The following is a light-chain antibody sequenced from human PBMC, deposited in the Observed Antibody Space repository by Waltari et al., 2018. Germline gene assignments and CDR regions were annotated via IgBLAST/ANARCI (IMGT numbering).Light chain of an antibody. J-gene: IGLJ1*01. V-gene: IGLV2-23*02. Sequence: QSALTQPASVSASPGQSITVSCSGSISDIGLFKVVSWFQQYPGKPPRLIIYEVNKRPPGFSVRFSATKSGNVASLTISGLQADDEADYYCCSFTSSSTYVFGSGTTVTVL. CDR3: CSFTSSSTYV. CDR2: EVN. CDR1: ISDIGLFKV.